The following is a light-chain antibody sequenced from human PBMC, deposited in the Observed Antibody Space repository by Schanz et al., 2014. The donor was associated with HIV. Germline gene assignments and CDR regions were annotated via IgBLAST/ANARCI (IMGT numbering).Light chain of an antibody. CDR1: SSDVGSYNY. CDR3: SSYTTSSTLV. V-gene: IGLV2-14*02. CDR2: EGS. Sequence: QSVLTQAPSVSGAPGQRVTISCTGTSSDVGSYNYVSWYQQRPGKAPKLMIYEGSKRPSGVSNRFSGSKSGNTASLTISGLQAEDEADYYCSSYTTSSTLVFGGGTKVTVL. J-gene: IGLJ3*02.